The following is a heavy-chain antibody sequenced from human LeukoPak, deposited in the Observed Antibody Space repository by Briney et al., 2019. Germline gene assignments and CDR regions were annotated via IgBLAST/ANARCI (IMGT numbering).Heavy chain of an antibody. CDR1: GFTFSSCS. CDR2: ISSSSSTI. V-gene: IGHV3-48*01. Sequence: GGSLRLSCADSGFTFSSCSMNWVRQAPGKGLEWVSYISSSSSTIYYADSVKGRFTISRDNAKNSLSLQMNSLRADDTAVYYCAREVAGFDYWGQGTLVTVSS. J-gene: IGHJ4*02. CDR3: AREVAGFDY. D-gene: IGHD6-19*01.